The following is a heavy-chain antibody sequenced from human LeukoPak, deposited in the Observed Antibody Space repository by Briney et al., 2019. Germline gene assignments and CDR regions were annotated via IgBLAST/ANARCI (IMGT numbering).Heavy chain of an antibody. V-gene: IGHV4-34*01. Sequence: SETLSLTCAVYGGSFSGYYWSWIRQPPGKGLEWIGEINHSGSTNYNPSLKSRVTISVDTSKNQFSLKLSSVTAADTAVYYCARHGRYCSSTSCPRRYFDLWGRGTLVTVSS. CDR3: ARHGRYCSSTSCPRRYFDL. D-gene: IGHD2-2*01. CDR2: INHSGST. CDR1: GGSFSGYY. J-gene: IGHJ2*01.